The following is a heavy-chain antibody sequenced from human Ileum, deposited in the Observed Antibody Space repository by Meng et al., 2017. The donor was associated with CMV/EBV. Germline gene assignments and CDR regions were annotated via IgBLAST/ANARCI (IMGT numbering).Heavy chain of an antibody. J-gene: IGHJ5*02. D-gene: IGHD3-3*01. CDR1: GWSFSGYY. CDR3: ARRGVGYYDLWSGPLNWFDP. CDR2: INHSGST. V-gene: IGHV4-34*01. Sequence: SETLSLTCAVYGWSFSGYYWSWIRQPPGKGLEWIGEINHSGSTNYNPSLKSRVTISVHTSKNQFSLKLSSVTAADTAVYYCARRGVGYYDLWSGPLNWFDPWGQGTLVTVSS.